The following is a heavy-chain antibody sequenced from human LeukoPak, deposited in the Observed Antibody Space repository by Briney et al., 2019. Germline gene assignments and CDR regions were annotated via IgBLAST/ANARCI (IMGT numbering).Heavy chain of an antibody. D-gene: IGHD2-8*01. J-gene: IGHJ5*01. CDR1: GGSISSSIYY. CDR3: ARAVLATKSEHWFDS. V-gene: IGHV4-61*05. CDR2: IYYTGST. Sequence: SETLSLTCTVSGGSISSSIYYWGWIRQPPGKGLEWIGYIYYTGSTNYNSSLKSRVTISVDTSKNQFSLNLSSVTAADTAMYYCARAVLATKSEHWFDSWGQGTLVTVSS.